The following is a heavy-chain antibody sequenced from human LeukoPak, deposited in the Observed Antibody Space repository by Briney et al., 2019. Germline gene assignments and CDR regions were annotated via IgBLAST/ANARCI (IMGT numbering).Heavy chain of an antibody. D-gene: IGHD2-15*01. Sequence: GGSLRLSCAASGFTFSTYGMHWVRQAPGKGLEWVSSISSSSSYIYYADSVKGRFTISRDNAKNSPYLQMNSLRAEDTAVYCCARADKYYFDYWGQGTLVTVSS. CDR1: GFTFSTYG. V-gene: IGHV3-21*01. J-gene: IGHJ4*02. CDR3: ARADKYYFDY. CDR2: ISSSSSYI.